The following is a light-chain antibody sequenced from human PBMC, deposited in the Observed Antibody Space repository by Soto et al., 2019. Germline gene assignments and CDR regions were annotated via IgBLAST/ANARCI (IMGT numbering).Light chain of an antibody. CDR1: QSIHTW. Sequence: DIQMTHSPSTLSASVLYMITITFRSSQSIHTWLAWYQQKPGRVPKLLISGASTLESGFPSRFSCVGSVTESSPPVSSRQPDDFAAYYYQQHNDSFPYTFGQGTKVDIK. V-gene: IGKV1-5*03. J-gene: IGKJ1*01. CDR3: QQHNDSFPYT. CDR2: GAS.